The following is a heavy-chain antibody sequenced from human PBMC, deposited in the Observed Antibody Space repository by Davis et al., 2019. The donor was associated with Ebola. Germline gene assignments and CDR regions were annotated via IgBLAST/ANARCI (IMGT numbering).Heavy chain of an antibody. CDR3: ARRKHYYDSSGYYFDY. Sequence: SVKVSCKASGGTFSSSAISWVRQAPGQGLEWMGGIIPIFRTANYAQKFQGRVTITADESTTTAYMELSSLRSEDTAVYYCARRKHYYDSSGYYFDYWGQGTLVTVSS. CDR2: IIPIFRTA. J-gene: IGHJ4*02. CDR1: GGTFSSSA. D-gene: IGHD3-22*01. V-gene: IGHV1-69*13.